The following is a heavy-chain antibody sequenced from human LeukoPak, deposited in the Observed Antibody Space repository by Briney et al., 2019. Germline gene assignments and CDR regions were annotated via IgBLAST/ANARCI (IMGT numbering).Heavy chain of an antibody. Sequence: KPSETLSLTCTVSGGSISSYYWSWIRQPPGKGLGWIGYIYYSGSTNYNPSLKSRVTISVDTSKNQFSLKLSSVTAADTAVYYCARRGSSGYYYRSYYFDYWGQGTLVTVSS. CDR3: ARRGSSGYYYRSYYFDY. CDR2: IYYSGST. D-gene: IGHD3-22*01. J-gene: IGHJ4*02. CDR1: GGSISSYY. V-gene: IGHV4-59*08.